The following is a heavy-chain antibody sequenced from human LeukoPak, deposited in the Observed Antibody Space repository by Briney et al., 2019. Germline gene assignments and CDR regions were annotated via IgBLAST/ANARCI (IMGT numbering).Heavy chain of an antibody. D-gene: IGHD3-10*01. J-gene: IGHJ4*02. CDR1: GFTFRNYV. Sequence: PGGSLRLSCAASGFTFRNYVMNWVRQAPGKGLEWVSAIGGTDGTTFYAAFVKGRFTISRDNSRNTLYLQMNSLRAKDTAVYYCTKRIDGAGSYYIDFWGQGTVVTVSS. V-gene: IGHV3-23*01. CDR3: TKRIDGAGSYYIDF. CDR2: IGGTDGTT.